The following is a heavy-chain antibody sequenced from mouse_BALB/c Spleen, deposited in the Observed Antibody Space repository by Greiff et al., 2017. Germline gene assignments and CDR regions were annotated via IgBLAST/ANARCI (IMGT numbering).Heavy chain of an antibody. CDR2: IYPGNSDT. CDR1: GYSFTSYW. V-gene: IGHV1-5*01. Sequence: EVQLQQSGTVLARPGASVKMSCKASGYSFTSYWMHWVKQRPGQGLEWIGAIYPGNSDTSYNQKFKGKAKLTAVTSASTAYMELSSLTNEDSAVYYCTKDYGSSYAAMDYWGQGTSVTVSS. J-gene: IGHJ4*01. D-gene: IGHD1-1*01. CDR3: TKDYGSSYAAMDY.